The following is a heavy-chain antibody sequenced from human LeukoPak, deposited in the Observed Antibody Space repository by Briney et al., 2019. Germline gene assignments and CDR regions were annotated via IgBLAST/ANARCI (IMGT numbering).Heavy chain of an antibody. D-gene: IGHD3-9*01. J-gene: IGHJ3*02. CDR3: AGAGNFDWDPRNAFDI. Sequence: SETLSLTCAVYGGSFCGYYWSWIRQPPGKGLEWIGEINHSGSTNYNPSLKSRVTISVDTSKNQFSLKLSSVTAADTAVYYCAGAGNFDWDPRNAFDIWGQGTMVTVSS. V-gene: IGHV4-34*01. CDR2: INHSGST. CDR1: GGSFCGYY.